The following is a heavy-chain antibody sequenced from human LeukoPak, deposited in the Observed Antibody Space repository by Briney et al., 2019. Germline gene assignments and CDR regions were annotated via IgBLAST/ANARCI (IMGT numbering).Heavy chain of an antibody. V-gene: IGHV4-39*02. CDR1: GDSVSRSTYY. J-gene: IGHJ4*02. CDR2: VYYGRSP. Sequence: SETLSLTCTVSGDSVSRSTYYWAWIRQPPGKGLEWIGSVYYGRSPYFNPSLESRATISVDTSKNHFSLKMSSVTAADTAVYHCARSSGTGTFSYWGQGTLVTVSS. CDR3: ARSSGTGTFSY. D-gene: IGHD6-25*01.